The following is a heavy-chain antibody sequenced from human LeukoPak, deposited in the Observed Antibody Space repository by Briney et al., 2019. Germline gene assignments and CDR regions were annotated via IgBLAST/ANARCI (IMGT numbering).Heavy chain of an antibody. CDR2: IYYTGST. J-gene: IGHJ6*03. CDR3: ARVVYSGYDFRGAMDV. V-gene: IGHV4-59*01. Sequence: PSETLSLTCTVSGGSISSYYWSWIRQPPGKGLEWIGYIYYTGSTNHNPSLKSRVTISVDTSKNQFSLKLSSVTAADTAVYYCARVVYSGYDFRGAMDVWGKGTTVTVSS. CDR1: GGSISSYY. D-gene: IGHD5-12*01.